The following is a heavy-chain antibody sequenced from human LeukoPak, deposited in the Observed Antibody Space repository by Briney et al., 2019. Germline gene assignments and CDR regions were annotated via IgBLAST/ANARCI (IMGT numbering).Heavy chain of an antibody. CDR2: IYHSGNT. V-gene: IGHV4-31*03. CDR3: ARDTRIEWLRFLDY. CDR1: GDSISNGGSISKGGHY. Sequence: SETLSLTCTVSGDSISNGGSISKGGHYWSWIRQFPGKGLEWIGYIYHSGNTYYNPSLESRVTISVDTSENRFSLRLNSVTAAHTAIYYCARDTRIEWLRFLDYWGQGILVTVSS. J-gene: IGHJ4*02. D-gene: IGHD5-12*01.